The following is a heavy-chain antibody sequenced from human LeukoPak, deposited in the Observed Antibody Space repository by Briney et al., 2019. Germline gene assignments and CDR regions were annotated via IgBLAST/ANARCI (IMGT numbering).Heavy chain of an antibody. Sequence: SETLSLTCTVSGGSISSSSYYWGWIRQPPGKGLEWIGSIYYSGSTYYNPSLKSRVTISVDTSKNQFSLKLSSVTAADTAVYYCARLYYYDSSGYYWARAVDVWGKGTTVTVSS. CDR3: ARLYYYDSSGYYWARAVDV. CDR2: IYYSGST. CDR1: GGSISSSSYY. J-gene: IGHJ6*04. V-gene: IGHV4-39*07. D-gene: IGHD3-22*01.